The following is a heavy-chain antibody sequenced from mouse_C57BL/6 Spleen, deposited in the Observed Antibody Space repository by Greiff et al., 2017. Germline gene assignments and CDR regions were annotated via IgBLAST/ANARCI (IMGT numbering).Heavy chain of an antibody. D-gene: IGHD1-2*01. CDR3: ARSAGTHYAMDY. J-gene: IGHJ4*01. V-gene: IGHV1-69*01. Sequence: QVQLQQPGAELVMPGASVKLSCKASGYTFTSYWMHWVKQRPGQGLEWIGEIDPSDSYTNYNQKFKGKSTLTVDKSSSTAYMQLSSLTSEDSAVYYCARSAGTHYAMDYWGQGTSVTVSS. CDR2: IDPSDSYT. CDR1: GYTFTSYW.